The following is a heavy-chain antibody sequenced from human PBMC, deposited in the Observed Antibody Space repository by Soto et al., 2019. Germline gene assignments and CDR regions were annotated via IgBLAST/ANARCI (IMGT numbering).Heavy chain of an antibody. J-gene: IGHJ2*01. D-gene: IGHD1-1*01. CDR2: ISATTTYK. Sequence: LSLSCTVSGFTYDSYTMNWLRQAPGRGLEWVSSISATTTYKYYADSVEGRFTISRDNAKNSLYLQTNNLRADDTAVYYCARGGTSKSRHLWYFDFWGRGTVDTVST. CDR3: ARGGTSKSRHLWYFDF. CDR1: GFTYDSYT. V-gene: IGHV3-21*01.